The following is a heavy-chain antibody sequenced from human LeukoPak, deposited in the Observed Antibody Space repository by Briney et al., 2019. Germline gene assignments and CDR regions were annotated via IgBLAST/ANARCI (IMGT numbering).Heavy chain of an antibody. CDR2: INPSGGST. CDR3: ATEVVPAASRGYYFDY. J-gene: IGHJ4*02. CDR1: GYTFTSYY. Sequence: ASVKVSCKASGYTFTSYYMHWVRQAPGQGLEWMGIINPSGGSTSYAQKFQGRVTITTDESTSTAYMELSSLRSEDTAVYYCATEVVPAASRGYYFDYWGQGTLVTVSS. V-gene: IGHV1-46*01. D-gene: IGHD2-2*01.